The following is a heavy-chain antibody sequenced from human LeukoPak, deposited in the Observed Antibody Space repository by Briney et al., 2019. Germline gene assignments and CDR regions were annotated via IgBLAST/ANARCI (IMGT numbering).Heavy chain of an antibody. D-gene: IGHD5-24*01. Sequence: ASVKVSCKASGYSFTGFFIHWVRLTPGQGLEWMGCINPSTGVTKFPQRFQGRVTMTRDTSITTAYLELNTLTSDDTAVYYCARGQDAYSPPQDLWGQGTLVSVSS. CDR2: INPSTGVT. CDR3: ARGQDAYSPPQDL. J-gene: IGHJ5*02. V-gene: IGHV1-2*02. CDR1: GYSFTGFF.